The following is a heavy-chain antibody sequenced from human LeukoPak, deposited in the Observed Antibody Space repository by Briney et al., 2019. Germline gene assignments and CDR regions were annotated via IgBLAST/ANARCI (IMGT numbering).Heavy chain of an antibody. J-gene: IGHJ4*01. CDR2: IDGGGSST. CDR3: ARGPGSSGGAYVGDY. CDR1: GFTFSYHW. V-gene: IGHV3-74*01. Sequence: GGSLRLSCTASGFTFSYHWMHWVRQVPGKGLVWISRIDGGGSSTSYADSVKGRFSISRDNSKSTLYLQMSSLRAEDTAVYYCARGPGSSGGAYVGDYWGHGTLVTVSS. D-gene: IGHD3-22*01.